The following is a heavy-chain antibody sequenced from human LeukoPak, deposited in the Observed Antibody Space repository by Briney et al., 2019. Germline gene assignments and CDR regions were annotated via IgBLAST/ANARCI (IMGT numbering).Heavy chain of an antibody. CDR3: ARLGPPVEMATISDY. V-gene: IGHV1-69*01. D-gene: IGHD5-24*01. CDR1: GGTFSSYA. Sequence: VASVKVSCKASGGTFSSYAISWVRQAPGQGLEWMGGIIPIFGTANYAQKFQGRVTNTVDESTSTAYMELSSLRSEDTAVYYCARLGPPVEMATISDYWGQGTLVTVSS. CDR2: IIPIFGTA. J-gene: IGHJ4*02.